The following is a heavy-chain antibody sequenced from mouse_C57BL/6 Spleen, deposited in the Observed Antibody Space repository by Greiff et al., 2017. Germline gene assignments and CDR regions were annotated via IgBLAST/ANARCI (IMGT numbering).Heavy chain of an antibody. CDR1: GYTFTSYW. Sequence: VQLQQPGAELVKPGASVKMSCKASGYTFTSYWLTWVKQRPGQGLEWIGDIYPGSGSTNYNEQFKSKATLTVDTSSSTAYMQLSSRTSEDSAVYYCARGGGSSHWYFDVWGTGTTVTVSS. CDR3: ARGGGSSHWYFDV. V-gene: IGHV1-55*01. J-gene: IGHJ1*03. CDR2: IYPGSGST. D-gene: IGHD1-1*01.